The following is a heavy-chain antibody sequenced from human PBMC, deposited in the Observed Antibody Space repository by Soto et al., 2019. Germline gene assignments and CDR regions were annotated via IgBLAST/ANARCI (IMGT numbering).Heavy chain of an antibody. V-gene: IGHV3-30*03. J-gene: IGHJ3*02. CDR1: GFTFSSYG. D-gene: IGHD4-17*01. Sequence: QVQLVESGGGVVQPGRSLRLSCAASGFTFSSYGMHWVRQAPGKGLEWVAVISYDGSNKYYADSVKGRFTISRDNSKNTLYLQMNGLRAEDTAVYYCARGDYGDPAIAFDIWGQGTMVTVSS. CDR2: ISYDGSNK. CDR3: ARGDYGDPAIAFDI.